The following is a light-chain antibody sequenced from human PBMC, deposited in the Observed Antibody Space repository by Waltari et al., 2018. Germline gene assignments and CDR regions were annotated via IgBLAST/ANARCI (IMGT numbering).Light chain of an antibody. V-gene: IGLV2-14*03. CDR1: SSNIGNYNF. CDR2: DVS. J-gene: IGLJ2*01. Sequence: QSALTQPASVSGSPGQSITISCPGTSSNIGNYNFVSLYQKHPGKAPKLISYDVSNRPSGVSNRFSGSWSGNTASLTISGLQAEDEADYYCNSYTTGSTLTVIFGGGTKLTVL. CDR3: NSYTTGSTLTVI.